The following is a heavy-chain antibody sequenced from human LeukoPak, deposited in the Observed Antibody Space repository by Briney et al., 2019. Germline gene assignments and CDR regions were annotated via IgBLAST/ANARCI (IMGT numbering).Heavy chain of an antibody. Sequence: PSQTLSLTCSVSGGSISGTDYYWSWIRQPPGKGLEWIGYIHHSGTTSYNPSLKSRITISVDPSMNQFSLKLTSMTAADTAVYYCAGRGYAIAYWGQGTLVTVSS. CDR2: IHHSGTT. J-gene: IGHJ4*02. D-gene: IGHD5-12*01. CDR1: GGSISGTDYY. V-gene: IGHV4-30-4*01. CDR3: AGRGYAIAY.